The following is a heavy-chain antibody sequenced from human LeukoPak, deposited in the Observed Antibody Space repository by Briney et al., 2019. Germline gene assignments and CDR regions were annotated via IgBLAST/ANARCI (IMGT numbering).Heavy chain of an antibody. V-gene: IGHV4-34*01. D-gene: IGHD2-8*01. CDR3: AREGDKYANWFDT. Sequence: SETLSLTCAVYGGSFSGYYWSWIRQPPGKGLEWIGEINQSGSTNYNPSLKSRVTISVDTSKNQFSLNLSSVTAADTAVYYCAREGDKYANWFDTWGQGTLVTVSS. CDR1: GGSFSGYY. J-gene: IGHJ5*02. CDR2: INQSGST.